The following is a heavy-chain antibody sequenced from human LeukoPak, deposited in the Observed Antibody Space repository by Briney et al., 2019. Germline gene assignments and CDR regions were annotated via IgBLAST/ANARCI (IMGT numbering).Heavy chain of an antibody. Sequence: GASVKVSCKASGYTFTSYYMHWVRQAPGQGLEWMGIINPSGGSTSYAQKFQGRVTMTRDTSTSTVYMELSSLRSEDTAVYYCSIAAAGGPFDYWGQGTLVTVSS. CDR2: INPSGGST. CDR1: GYTFTSYY. CDR3: SIAAAGGPFDY. V-gene: IGHV1-46*01. J-gene: IGHJ4*02. D-gene: IGHD6-13*01.